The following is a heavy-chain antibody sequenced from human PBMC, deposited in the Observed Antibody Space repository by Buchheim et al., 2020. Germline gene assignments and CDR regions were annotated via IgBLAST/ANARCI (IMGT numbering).Heavy chain of an antibody. J-gene: IGHJ6*02. V-gene: IGHV3-33*06. CDR3: AKEHDFWSGYYTTENFYYYYGMDV. CDR2: IWYDGSNK. Sequence: QVQLVESGGGVVQPGRSLRLSCAASGFTFSSYGMHWVHQAPGKGLEWVAVIWYDGSNKYYADSVKGRFTISRDNSKNTLYLQMNSLRAEDTAVYYCAKEHDFWSGYYTTENFYYYYGMDVWGQGTT. CDR1: GFTFSSYG. D-gene: IGHD3-3*01.